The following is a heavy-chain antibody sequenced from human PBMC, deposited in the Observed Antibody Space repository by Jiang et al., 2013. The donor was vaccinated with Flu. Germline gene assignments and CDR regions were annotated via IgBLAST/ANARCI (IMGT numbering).Heavy chain of an antibody. CDR1: GGSISSGDYY. V-gene: IGHV4-30-4*01. CDR3: ASGSLGELNYYYYGMDV. CDR2: IYYSGST. Sequence: GLVKPSQTLSLTCTVSGGSISSGDYYWSWIRQPPGKGLEWIGYIYYSGSTYYNPSLKSRVTISVDTSKNQFSLKLSSVTAADTAVYYCASGSLGELNYYYYGMDVWGQGTTVTVSS. J-gene: IGHJ6*02. D-gene: IGHD3-16*01.